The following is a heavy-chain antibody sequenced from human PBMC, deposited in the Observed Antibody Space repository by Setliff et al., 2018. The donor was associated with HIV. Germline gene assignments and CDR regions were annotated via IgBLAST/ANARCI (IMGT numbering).Heavy chain of an antibody. CDR3: AKHRVTLHYYMDV. V-gene: IGHV4-61*09. J-gene: IGHJ6*03. CDR1: GGSISSGHYY. Sequence: SETLSLTCTVSGGSISSGHYYWSWIRQPAGKGLEWIGHIYSSGSTNYNPSLKSRVTISVDTSKNQFSLRLRSVTAADTAVYYCAKHRVTLHYYMDVWGKGTTVTVSS. CDR2: IYSSGST. D-gene: IGHD3-10*01.